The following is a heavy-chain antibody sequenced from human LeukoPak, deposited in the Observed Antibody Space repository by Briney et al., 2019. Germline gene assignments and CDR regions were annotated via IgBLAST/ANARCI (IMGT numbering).Heavy chain of an antibody. D-gene: IGHD3-9*01. V-gene: IGHV5-51*01. CDR2: IYPGDSDT. J-gene: IGHJ4*02. CDR1: GYSFTSYW. CDR3: ARHRPYYDILTGYHPAGY. Sequence: GESLKISXKGSGYSFTSYWIGCVRQMPGKGLEWTGIIYPGDSDTRYSPSSQGQVTISADKSISTAYLQWSSLKASDIAMYYCARHRPYYDILTGYHPAGYWGQGTLVTVSS.